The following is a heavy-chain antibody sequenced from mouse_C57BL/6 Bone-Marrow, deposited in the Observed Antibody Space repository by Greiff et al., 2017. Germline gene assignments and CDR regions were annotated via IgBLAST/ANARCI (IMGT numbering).Heavy chain of an antibody. CDR2: IYPRSGNT. J-gene: IGHJ3*01. Sequence: QVQLQQSGAELARPGASVKLSCKASGYTFTSYGISWVKQRTGQGLEWIGEIYPRSGNTYYNEKFKGKATLTADKSSSTAYMGLRSLTSEDSAVYFCAKRDYGSSYERWFAYWGQGTLVTVSA. D-gene: IGHD1-1*01. CDR3: AKRDYGSSYERWFAY. V-gene: IGHV1-81*01. CDR1: GYTFTSYG.